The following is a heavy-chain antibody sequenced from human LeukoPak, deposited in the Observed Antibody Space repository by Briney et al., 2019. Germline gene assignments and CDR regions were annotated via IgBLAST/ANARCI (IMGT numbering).Heavy chain of an antibody. CDR2: IYNSGSTNT. J-gene: IGHJ5*02. CDR3: ARTRLTGYSSSWYWFDP. CDR1: GGSISSYY. V-gene: IGHV4-59*08. Sequence: PSETLSLTCTVSGGSISSYYWSWIRQPPGKGLELIGYIYNSGSTNTNYNPSLKSRVTISVDTSKNQFSLKLSSVTAADTAVYYCARTRLTGYSSSWYWFDPRGQGTLVTVSS. D-gene: IGHD6-13*01.